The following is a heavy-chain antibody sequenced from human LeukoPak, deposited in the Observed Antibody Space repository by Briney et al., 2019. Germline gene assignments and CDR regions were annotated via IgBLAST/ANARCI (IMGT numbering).Heavy chain of an antibody. J-gene: IGHJ4*02. D-gene: IGHD6-19*01. Sequence: ASVKVSCKASGYTFTSYGISWVRQAPGQGLEWMGWISAYNGNTNYAQKLQGRVTMTADTSTSTAYMEPRSLRSDDTAVYYCARVRVAVAEYYFDYWGQGTLVTVSS. CDR3: ARVRVAVAEYYFDY. CDR2: ISAYNGNT. CDR1: GYTFTSYG. V-gene: IGHV1-18*01.